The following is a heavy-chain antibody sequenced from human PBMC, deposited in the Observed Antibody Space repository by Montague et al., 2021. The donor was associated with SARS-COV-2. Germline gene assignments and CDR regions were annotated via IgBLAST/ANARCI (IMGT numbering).Heavy chain of an antibody. V-gene: IGHV3-30*04. CDR1: GFTFSSYA. Sequence: SLRLSCADSGFTFSSYAMHWVRQGPGKGLEWVAVISYDESNKYYADSVKGRFTISRDNSKNTLYLQMNSLRAEDTAVYYCAKDRGGVPGPLDPFDYWGQGTLVTVSS. D-gene: IGHD3-16*01. CDR3: AKDRGGVPGPLDPFDY. CDR2: ISYDESNK. J-gene: IGHJ4*02.